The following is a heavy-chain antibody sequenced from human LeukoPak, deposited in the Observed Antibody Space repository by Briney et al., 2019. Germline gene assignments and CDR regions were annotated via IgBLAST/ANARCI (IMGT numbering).Heavy chain of an antibody. J-gene: IGHJ4*02. CDR1: GFTFSSYS. Sequence: GGSLRLSCAASGFTFSSYSMNWVRQAPGKGLEWVSSISSSSSYIYYADSVKGRFTISRDNAKNSLYLQMNSLRAEDTAVSYCARGPAVYTFDYWGQGTLVTVSS. D-gene: IGHD2-2*01. V-gene: IGHV3-21*01. CDR3: ARGPAVYTFDY. CDR2: ISSSSSYI.